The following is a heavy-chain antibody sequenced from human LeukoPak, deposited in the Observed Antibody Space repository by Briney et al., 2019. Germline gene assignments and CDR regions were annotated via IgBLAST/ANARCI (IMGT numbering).Heavy chain of an antibody. CDR3: ARDLFGVTDV. CDR2: ISGGGGST. J-gene: IGHJ6*02. V-gene: IGHV3-23*01. CDR1: GFSFSSYG. Sequence: GGSLRLSCAASGFSFSSYGMTWVRQAPGKGLEWVSSISGGGGSTNSADSVKGRFTISRDNAKNSLYLQMNSLRDEDTAVYYCARDLFGVTDVWGQGTTVTVSS. D-gene: IGHD3-10*02.